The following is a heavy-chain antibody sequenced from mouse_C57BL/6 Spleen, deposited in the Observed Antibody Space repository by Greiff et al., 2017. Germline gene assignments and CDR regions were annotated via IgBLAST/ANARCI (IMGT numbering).Heavy chain of an antibody. Sequence: QVQLKQPGAELVRPGSSVKLSCKASGYTFTSYWMDWVKQRPGQGLEWIGNIYPSDSETHYNQKFKDKATLTVDKSSSTAYMQLSSLTSEDSAVYYCARDYYGSSWSDWGQGTTLTVSS. CDR2: IYPSDSET. D-gene: IGHD1-1*01. V-gene: IGHV1-61*01. J-gene: IGHJ2*01. CDR3: ARDYYGSSWSD. CDR1: GYTFTSYW.